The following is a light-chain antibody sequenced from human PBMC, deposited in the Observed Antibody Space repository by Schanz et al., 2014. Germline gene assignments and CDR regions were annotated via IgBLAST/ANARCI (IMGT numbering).Light chain of an antibody. CDR3: SSHTAITTAVV. CDR2: DVN. V-gene: IGLV2-14*01. CDR1: SSDIGAYNY. J-gene: IGLJ2*01. Sequence: QSALTQPASVSGSPGQSITISCTGTSSDIGAYNYVSWYQQFPDKAPKLMIRDVNYRPSGVSNRFSGSKSGNTASLTISGLQAEDEADYHCSSHTAITTAVVFGGGTKLTVL.